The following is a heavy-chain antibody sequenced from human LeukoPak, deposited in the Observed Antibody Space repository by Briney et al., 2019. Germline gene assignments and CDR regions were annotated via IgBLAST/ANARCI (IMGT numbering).Heavy chain of an antibody. CDR3: ARSGYSYGYSFDP. CDR2: ISAYNGNT. Sequence: ASVKVSCKASGYTFTSYGISWVRLAPGQGLEWRGWISAYNGNTNYAQKLQGRVTMTTATSTSTAYMELRSLRSDDTAVYYCARSGYSYGYSFDPWGQGTLVTVSS. J-gene: IGHJ5*02. CDR1: GYTFTSYG. V-gene: IGHV1-18*01. D-gene: IGHD5-18*01.